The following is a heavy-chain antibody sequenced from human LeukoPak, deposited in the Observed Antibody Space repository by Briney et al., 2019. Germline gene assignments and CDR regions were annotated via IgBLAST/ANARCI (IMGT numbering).Heavy chain of an antibody. CDR3: ARHSIVATSHFDF. D-gene: IGHD5-12*01. Sequence: SETLSLTCTVSGGSISSGGYYWSWIRQPPGKGLEWIGYIYYSGSTNYNPSLKSRVTISVDTSKNQFSLRLTSVTAADTAVYYCARHSIVATSHFDFWGQGTLVTVSS. CDR1: GGSISSGGYY. J-gene: IGHJ4*02. CDR2: IYYSGST. V-gene: IGHV4-61*08.